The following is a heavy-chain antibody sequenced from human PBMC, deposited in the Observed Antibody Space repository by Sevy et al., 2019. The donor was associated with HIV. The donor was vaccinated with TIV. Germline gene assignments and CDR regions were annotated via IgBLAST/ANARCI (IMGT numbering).Heavy chain of an antibody. J-gene: IGHJ3*02. CDR2: MNPNSGNT. D-gene: IGHD2-21*01. CDR3: ARGRVRGAFDI. CDR1: GYTFTSYD. V-gene: IGHV1-8*03. Sequence: ASVKVSCKASGYTFTSYDINWVRQATGQGLEGMGWMNPNSGNTGYAQKFQGRVTITRNNSISTAYMELSSLRSEDTAVYYCARGRVRGAFDIWGQGTMVTVSS.